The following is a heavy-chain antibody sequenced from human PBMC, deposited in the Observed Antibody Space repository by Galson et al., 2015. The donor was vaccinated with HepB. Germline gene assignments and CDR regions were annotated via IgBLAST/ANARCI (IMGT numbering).Heavy chain of an antibody. J-gene: IGHJ3*02. D-gene: IGHD1-26*01. V-gene: IGHV1-18*04. CDR1: GYTFTSYG. CDR2: ISAYNGNT. CDR3: ARDREWELLLPSIDDAFDI. Sequence: SVKVSCKASGYTFTSYGISWVRQAPGQGLEWMGWISAYNGNTNYAQKLQGRVTMTTDTSTSTAYMELRSLRSDDTAVYYCARDREWELLLPSIDDAFDIWGQGTMVTVSS.